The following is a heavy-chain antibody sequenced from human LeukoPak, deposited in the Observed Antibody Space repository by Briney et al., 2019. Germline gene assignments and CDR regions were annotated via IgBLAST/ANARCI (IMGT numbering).Heavy chain of an antibody. CDR1: GFTFSSYW. J-gene: IGHJ4*02. D-gene: IGHD3-22*01. CDR3: AKGGPYYYDSSGYYGY. CDR2: ISGSGGST. Sequence: GGSLRLSCAASGFTFSSYWMSWVRQAPGKGLEWVSAISGSGGSTYYADSVKGRFTISRDNSKNTLYLQMNSLRAEDTAVYYCAKGGPYYYDSSGYYGYWGQGTLVTVSS. V-gene: IGHV3-23*01.